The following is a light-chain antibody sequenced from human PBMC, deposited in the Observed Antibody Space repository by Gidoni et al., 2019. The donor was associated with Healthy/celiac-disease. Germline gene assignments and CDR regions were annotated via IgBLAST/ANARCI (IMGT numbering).Light chain of an antibody. V-gene: IGKV1-39*01. CDR2: AAS. J-gene: IGKJ2*01. Sequence: DIQMTQSPSSLSASVGDRVTITCRASQSISSYLNWFQQKPGKAPKLLIYAASTLQSGVPSRFRGSGSGTDFTLIISSLQPEDFATYYCQQSYSSPYTFGQGTKLEIK. CDR3: QQSYSSPYT. CDR1: QSISSY.